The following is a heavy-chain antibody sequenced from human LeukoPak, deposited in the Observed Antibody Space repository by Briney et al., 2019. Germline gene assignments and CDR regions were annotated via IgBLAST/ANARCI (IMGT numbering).Heavy chain of an antibody. CDR2: IYYNEAP. V-gene: IGHV4-59*08. CDR1: GGSISDHY. CDR3: ARGHYDLAP. Sequence: SETLSLTCSVSGGSISDHYWSWIRQPPGKGLEWIAYIYYNEAPNYNPSLNARVTMSLDMSKNQFSLRLTSVTAADTAVYYCARGHYDLAPWGQGILVTVSP. J-gene: IGHJ5*02. D-gene: IGHD3/OR15-3a*01.